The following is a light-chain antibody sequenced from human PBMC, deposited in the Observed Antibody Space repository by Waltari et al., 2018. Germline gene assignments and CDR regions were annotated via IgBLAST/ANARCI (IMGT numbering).Light chain of an antibody. CDR1: HDISKR. Sequence: DIHMTQSPSSLSASVGDRLTITCQASHDISKRLNWYQQKPGKAPKLLIYDASKLDIGVPSRFSGSGSGTLFTLTISSLEPEDIATYFCQQYESLISFGPGTRLDLK. V-gene: IGKV1-33*01. CDR3: QQYESLIS. J-gene: IGKJ5*01. CDR2: DAS.